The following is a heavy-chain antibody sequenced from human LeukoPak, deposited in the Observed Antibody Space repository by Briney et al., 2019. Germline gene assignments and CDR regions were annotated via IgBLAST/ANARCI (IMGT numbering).Heavy chain of an antibody. D-gene: IGHD3-9*01. Sequence: PSETLSLTCTVSGYSISGGYYWGCIRQPPGKGLEWIGSIYHSGSTYYNPSLKSRVTISVDTSKNQFSLKLSSVTAADTAVYYCARDYDILTGYYNGNFDYWGQGTLVTVSS. CDR2: IYHSGST. CDR3: ARDYDILTGYYNGNFDY. V-gene: IGHV4-38-2*02. CDR1: GYSISGGYY. J-gene: IGHJ4*02.